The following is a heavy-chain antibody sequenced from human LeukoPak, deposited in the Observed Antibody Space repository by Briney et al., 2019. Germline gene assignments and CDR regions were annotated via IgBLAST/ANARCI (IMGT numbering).Heavy chain of an antibody. CDR1: GFTFSSYS. Sequence: GGSLRLSCAASGFTFSSYSMNWVRQAPGKGLEWVSSISSSSYIYYADSVKGRFTISRDNAKNSLYLQMNSLRAEDTAVYYCARDRYGGNRYYYYGMDVWGQGTTVTVSS. V-gene: IGHV3-21*04. CDR3: ARDRYGGNRYYYYGMDV. CDR2: ISSSSYI. D-gene: IGHD4-23*01. J-gene: IGHJ6*02.